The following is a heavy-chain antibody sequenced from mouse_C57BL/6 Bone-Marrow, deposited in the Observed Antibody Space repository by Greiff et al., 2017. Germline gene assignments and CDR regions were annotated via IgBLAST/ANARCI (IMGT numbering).Heavy chain of an antibody. V-gene: IGHV1-82*01. Sequence: VQLQQSGPELVKPGASVKISCKASGYAFTSSWMNWVKQRPGKGLEWIGRIYPGAGNTNYNGKFKGKATLTADKSSSTAYMQLSSLTSDDSAVYFGARENYYGSKGYWGQGTTLTVSA. D-gene: IGHD1-1*01. CDR2: IYPGAGNT. CDR3: ARENYYGSKGY. CDR1: GYAFTSSW. J-gene: IGHJ2*01.